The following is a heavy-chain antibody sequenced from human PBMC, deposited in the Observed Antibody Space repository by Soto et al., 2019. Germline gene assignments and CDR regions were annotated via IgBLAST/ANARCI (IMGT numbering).Heavy chain of an antibody. J-gene: IGHJ2*01. Sequence: QVQLVESGGGVVQPGRSLRLSCAASGFTFSSYAMHWVRQAPGKGLEWVAVISYDGSNKYYADSVKGRFTISRDNSKNSLYLQMNSLIAEDTAVYYCARVDTAMVKSWYFDLWGRGTLVTVSS. CDR1: GFTFSSYA. CDR3: ARVDTAMVKSWYFDL. V-gene: IGHV3-30-3*01. CDR2: ISYDGSNK. D-gene: IGHD5-18*01.